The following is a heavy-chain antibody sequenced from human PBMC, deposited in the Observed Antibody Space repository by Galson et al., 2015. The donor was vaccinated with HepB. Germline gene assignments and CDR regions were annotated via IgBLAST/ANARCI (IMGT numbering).Heavy chain of an antibody. J-gene: IGHJ4*02. Sequence: SLRLSCAASGFTFSSYSMNWVRQAPGKGLEWVSYISSGSSTIYYADSVKGRFTISRDNAKNSLYLQMNSLRDEDTAVYYCARDPGTYDFWPFDYWGQGTLVTVSS. CDR1: GFTFSSYS. CDR2: ISSGSSTI. CDR3: ARDPGTYDFWPFDY. V-gene: IGHV3-48*02. D-gene: IGHD3-3*01.